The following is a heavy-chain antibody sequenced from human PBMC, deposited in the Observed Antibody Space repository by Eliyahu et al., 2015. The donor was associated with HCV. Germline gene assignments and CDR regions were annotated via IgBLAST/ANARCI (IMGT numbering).Heavy chain of an antibody. D-gene: IGHD1-26*01. CDR2: FSGSTGST. V-gene: IGHV3-23*01. CDR1: GFXFSSXG. Sequence: EVQLLESGGGLVQPGXSLRLSCAASGFXFSSXGMXWVRQAPGKGLEWVSGFSGSTGSTYYADSVQGRFTISRDNSRNTLFLQMDSLRAEDTAVYYCAKAYPSVVGATAFDYWDQGTLVTVSS. CDR3: AKAYPSVVGATAFDY. J-gene: IGHJ4*02.